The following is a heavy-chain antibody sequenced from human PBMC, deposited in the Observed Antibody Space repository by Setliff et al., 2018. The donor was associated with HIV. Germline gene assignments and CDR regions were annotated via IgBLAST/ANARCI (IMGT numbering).Heavy chain of an antibody. J-gene: IGHJ4*02. D-gene: IGHD1-1*01. Sequence: SETLSLTCSVSGGSIEFSNYYWGWIRQPPGKGLEWIGSVYYSGSTYYNPSLKSRLTISVDTSTNKFSLKLSSVTAADTAVYYCARLRGLNLEPFDYWGQGTLVTVSS. CDR2: VYYSGST. CDR1: GGSIEFSNYY. V-gene: IGHV4-39*01. CDR3: ARLRGLNLEPFDY.